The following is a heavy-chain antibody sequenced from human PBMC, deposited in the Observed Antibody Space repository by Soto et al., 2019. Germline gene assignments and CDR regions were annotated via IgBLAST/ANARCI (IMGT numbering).Heavy chain of an antibody. CDR2: IYYSGST. CDR3: ARTLDSSGYYLDY. D-gene: IGHD3-22*01. J-gene: IGHJ4*02. CDR1: GGSISSGGYY. V-gene: IGHV4-31*03. Sequence: PSETLSLTCTVSGGSISSGGYYWSWIRQHPGKGLEWIGYIYYSGSTYYNPSLKSRVTISVDTSKNQFSLKLSSVTAADTAVYYCARTLDSSGYYLDYWGQGTLVTVSS.